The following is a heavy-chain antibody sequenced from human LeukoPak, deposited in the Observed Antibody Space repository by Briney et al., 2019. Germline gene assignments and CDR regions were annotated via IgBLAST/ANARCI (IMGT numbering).Heavy chain of an antibody. D-gene: IGHD2-15*01. Sequence: GGSLRLSCAASGFAFSSHAMSWVRQPPGKGLEWVSAISAGGINTFYADSVKGRFTISRDNSKNTLYLQMNSLRAEDTAVYYCASPTSNIVVVVAAFDYWGQGTLVTVSS. V-gene: IGHV3-23*01. CDR1: GFAFSSHA. J-gene: IGHJ4*02. CDR3: ASPTSNIVVVVAAFDY. CDR2: ISAGGINT.